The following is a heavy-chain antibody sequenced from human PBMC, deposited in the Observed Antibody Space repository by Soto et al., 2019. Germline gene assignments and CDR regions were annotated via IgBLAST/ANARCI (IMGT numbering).Heavy chain of an antibody. Sequence: QVQLQESGPGLVKPSQTLSLTCTVSGGSISSGGYYWSWIRQHPGKGLEWIGYIYYSGSTYYNPSLKSRVTISVDSSKNQFSLKLNSVTAADTAGYYCAKYNNSGSHAFDIWGQGTMVTVSS. V-gene: IGHV4-31*03. J-gene: IGHJ3*02. D-gene: IGHD3-22*01. CDR3: AKYNNSGSHAFDI. CDR1: GGSISSGGYY. CDR2: IYYSGST.